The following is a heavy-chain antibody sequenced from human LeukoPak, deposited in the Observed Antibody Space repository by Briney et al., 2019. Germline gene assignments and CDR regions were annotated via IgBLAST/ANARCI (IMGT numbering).Heavy chain of an antibody. CDR1: GDSISSYY. CDR3: ATGIAGSSWYHFDS. J-gene: IGHJ4*02. D-gene: IGHD6-13*01. V-gene: IGHV4-59*08. CDR2: IYYSGGT. Sequence: SETLSLTCTVSGDSISSYYWSWIRQSPGKGLEWIGYIYYSGGTKYNPSLKSRVTISVDTSKNQFSLKLSSVTAADTAVYYCATGIAGSSWYHFDSWGQGTLVTVSS.